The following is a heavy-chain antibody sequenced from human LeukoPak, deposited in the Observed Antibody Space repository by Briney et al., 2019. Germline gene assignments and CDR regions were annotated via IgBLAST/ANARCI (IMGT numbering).Heavy chain of an antibody. J-gene: IGHJ6*02. CDR3: ANGRGSSSSWYPSRNYYYGMDV. V-gene: IGHV3-74*01. Sequence: GGSLRLSCAASGFTFSSYWMHWVRQAPGKGLVWVSRINNDGSSTSYADSVKGRFTISRDNSKNTLYLQMNSLRAEDTAVYYCANGRGSSSSWYPSRNYYYGMDVWGQGTTVTVSS. CDR1: GFTFSSYW. D-gene: IGHD6-13*01. CDR2: INNDGSST.